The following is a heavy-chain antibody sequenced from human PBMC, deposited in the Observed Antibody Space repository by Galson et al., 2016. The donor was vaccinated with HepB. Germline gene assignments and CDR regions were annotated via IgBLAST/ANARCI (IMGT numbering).Heavy chain of an antibody. Sequence: SLRLSCAASGFTFSSYAMHWVRQAPGKGLEYVSAISSNGGSTYYADSVKGRFTISRDNSKNTLFLQMNTLRAEDTAVYYCAKVREACSSTSCYHYYGTDVWGQGTTVTVSS. CDR1: GFTFSSYA. CDR3: AKVREACSSTSCYHYYGTDV. CDR2: ISSNGGST. J-gene: IGHJ6*02. D-gene: IGHD2-2*01. V-gene: IGHV3-64*04.